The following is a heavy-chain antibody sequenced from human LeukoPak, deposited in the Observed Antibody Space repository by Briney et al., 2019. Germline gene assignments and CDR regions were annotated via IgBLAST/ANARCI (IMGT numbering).Heavy chain of an antibody. CDR2: IYTRGNT. D-gene: IGHD3-9*01. CDR3: VRSDYEILTGNIDY. Sequence: SETLSLTCTVSGGSISSGSYYWSWIRQPAGKGLEWIGRIYTRGNTNYNPSLKSRVTISADTSKNQLSLKLSSVTAADTAVYYCVRSDYEILTGNIDYWGQGTLVTVSS. J-gene: IGHJ4*02. CDR1: GGSISSGSYY. V-gene: IGHV4-61*02.